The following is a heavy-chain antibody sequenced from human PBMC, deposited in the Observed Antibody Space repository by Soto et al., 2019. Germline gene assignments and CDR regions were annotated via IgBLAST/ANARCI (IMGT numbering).Heavy chain of an antibody. Sequence: SETLSLTCTVSGGSISSGDYYWSWIRRPPGKCLEWIGYIYYSGSTYYNPSLKSRVTISVDTSKNQFSLKLSSVTAADTAVYYCARVVVVPARGLRNYYYYGMDVWGQGTTVTVSS. CDR1: GGSISSGDYY. D-gene: IGHD2-2*01. V-gene: IGHV4-30-4*01. J-gene: IGHJ6*02. CDR3: ARVVVVPARGLRNYYYYGMDV. CDR2: IYYSGST.